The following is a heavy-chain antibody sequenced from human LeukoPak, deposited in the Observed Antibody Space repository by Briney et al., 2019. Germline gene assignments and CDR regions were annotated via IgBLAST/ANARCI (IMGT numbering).Heavy chain of an antibody. CDR3: ARLDYYDSSGYYPFDY. Sequence: ASVKVSCKASGYTFTSYAMHWVRQAPGQRLEWMGWINAGNGNTKYSQKFQGRVTITRDTSASTAYMELSSLRSEDTAVYYCARLDYYDSSGYYPFDYWGQGTLVTVSS. CDR1: GYTFTSYA. V-gene: IGHV1-3*01. D-gene: IGHD3-22*01. CDR2: INAGNGNT. J-gene: IGHJ4*02.